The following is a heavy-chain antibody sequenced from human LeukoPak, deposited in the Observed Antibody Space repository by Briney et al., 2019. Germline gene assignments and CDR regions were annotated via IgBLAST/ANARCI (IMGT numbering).Heavy chain of an antibody. V-gene: IGHV3-30-3*01. CDR3: ARAVAGHRFDY. D-gene: IGHD6-19*01. Sequence: GGSLRLSCAASGFTFSSYAMHWVRQAPGKGLEWVAVISYDGSNKYYADSVKGRFTISRDSSKNTLYLQMNSLRAEDTAVYYCARAVAGHRFDYWGQGTLVTVSS. CDR2: ISYDGSNK. CDR1: GFTFSSYA. J-gene: IGHJ4*02.